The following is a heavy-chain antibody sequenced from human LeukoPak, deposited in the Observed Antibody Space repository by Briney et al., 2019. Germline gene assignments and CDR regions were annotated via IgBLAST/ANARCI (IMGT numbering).Heavy chain of an antibody. CDR3: ARGPSITMIRGGQWYYYMDV. V-gene: IGHV3-21*01. CDR1: GFTFSSYS. Sequence: PGGSLRLSCAASGFTFSSYSMNWVRQAPGKGLEWVSSISSSSSYIYYADSVKGRFTISRDNAKNSLYLQMNSLRAEDTAVYYCARGPSITMIRGGQWYYYMDVWGKGTTVTISS. D-gene: IGHD3-10*01. CDR2: ISSSSSYI. J-gene: IGHJ6*03.